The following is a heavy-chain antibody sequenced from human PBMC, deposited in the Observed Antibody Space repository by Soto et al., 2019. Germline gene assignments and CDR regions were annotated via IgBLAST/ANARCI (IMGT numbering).Heavy chain of an antibody. CDR3: VVPAASDLAARRRRDDD. CDR1: GGTFSSYT. D-gene: IGHD2-2*01. CDR2: IIPILGIA. V-gene: IGHV1-69*02. J-gene: IGHJ4*02. Sequence: QVQLVQSGAEVKKPGSSVKVSCKASGGTFSSYTISWVRQAPGQGLEWMGRIIPILGIANYAQKFQGRVTITADKSTSTAYMELSSLRSEDTAVYYCVVPAASDLAARRRRDDDWGQGTLVTVSS.